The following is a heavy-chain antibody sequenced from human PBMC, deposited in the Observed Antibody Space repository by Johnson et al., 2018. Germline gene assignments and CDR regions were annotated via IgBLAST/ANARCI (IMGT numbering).Heavy chain of an antibody. CDR2: IREDETTK. CDR3: ARGGNWAFES. D-gene: IGHD1-1*01. J-gene: IGHJ5*01. Sequence: VQLVESGGGLVQPGGSLRLSCAASGFTFTNFWMRWARQVPGKGLEWVADIREDETTKNLADSVKGRLTVSRDNGKNSLYLQMNSRRVDDTAVYYCARGGNWAFESWGQGTLVTVS. V-gene: IGHV3-7*04. CDR1: GFTFTNFW.